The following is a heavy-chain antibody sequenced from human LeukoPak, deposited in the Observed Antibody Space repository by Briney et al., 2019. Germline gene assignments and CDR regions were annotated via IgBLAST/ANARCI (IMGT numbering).Heavy chain of an antibody. J-gene: IGHJ4*02. CDR1: GFAFNNYA. D-gene: IGHD2-15*01. CDR3: ARVRSDVVVVAAILDY. V-gene: IGHV3-23*01. Sequence: PGGSLRLSCAASGFAFNNYAMCWVRQAPGKGLEWVSAITDSGGDTNSADSVKGRFTISRDNSKNTLYLQMNSLRAEDTAVYYCARVRSDVVVVAAILDYWGQGTLVTVSS. CDR2: ITDSGGDT.